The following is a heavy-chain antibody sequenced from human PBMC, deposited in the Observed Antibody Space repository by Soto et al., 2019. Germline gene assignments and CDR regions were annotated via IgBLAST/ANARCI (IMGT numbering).Heavy chain of an antibody. CDR3: ARIYYYGSGSYSYFSV. Sequence: GGSLRLSCAASGFTFSSYSMNWVRQAPGKGLEWVSSISSSSSYIYYADSVKGRFTISRDNAKNSLYLQMNSLRAEDTAVYYCARIYYYGSGSYSYFSVWGQGTLVTVSS. CDR2: ISSSSSYI. CDR1: GFTFSSYS. V-gene: IGHV3-21*01. J-gene: IGHJ4*02. D-gene: IGHD3-10*01.